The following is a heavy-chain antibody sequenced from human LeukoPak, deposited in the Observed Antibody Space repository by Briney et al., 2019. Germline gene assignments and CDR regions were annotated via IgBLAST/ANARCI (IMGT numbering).Heavy chain of an antibody. Sequence: PGGSLRLSCVASGFTFSSYGMHWVRQAPGKGLEWVAFIRYDGSNKYYADSVKGRFTISRNNSKNTLYLQMNSLRAEDTAVYYCAKDSYYYDSSGYYYDYWGQGTLVTVSS. CDR1: GFTFSSYG. V-gene: IGHV3-30*02. J-gene: IGHJ4*02. CDR2: IRYDGSNK. D-gene: IGHD3-22*01. CDR3: AKDSYYYDSSGYYYDY.